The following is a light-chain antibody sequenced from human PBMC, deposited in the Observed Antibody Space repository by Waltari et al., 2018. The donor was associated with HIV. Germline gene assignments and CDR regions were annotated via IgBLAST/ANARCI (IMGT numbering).Light chain of an antibody. CDR1: QDISTY. V-gene: IGKV1D-8*01. Sequence: VIWMTQSPPSLSASTGDRVTISCRASQDISTYLAWYQQKPGKAPELLVYAASTLQSGVPSRFNGSGSGTDFTLSIRCLQSDDFATYYWQQYQTFPRTFGQGTKVEI. J-gene: IGKJ1*01. CDR2: AAS. CDR3: QQYQTFPRT.